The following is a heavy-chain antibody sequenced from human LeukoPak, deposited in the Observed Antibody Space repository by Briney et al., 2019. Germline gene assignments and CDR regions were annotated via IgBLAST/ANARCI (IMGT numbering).Heavy chain of an antibody. CDR1: GFTFSSYE. CDR2: ISSSDSSTI. J-gene: IGHJ4*02. D-gene: IGHD2-15*01. Sequence: GGSLRLSCAASGFTFSSYEMNWVRQAPGKGLEWVSYISSSDSSTIYYADSVKGRFTISRDNSKNTLYLQMNSLRAEDTAVYYCARVFRSGGSCYDYWGQGTLVTVSS. V-gene: IGHV3-48*03. CDR3: ARVFRSGGSCYDY.